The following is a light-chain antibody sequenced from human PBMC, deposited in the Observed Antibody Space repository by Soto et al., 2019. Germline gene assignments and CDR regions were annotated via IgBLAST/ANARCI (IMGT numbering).Light chain of an antibody. CDR1: SSDVGGYNY. CDR2: EVS. V-gene: IGLV2-14*01. Sequence: QAVVTQPASVSGSPGQSITISCTGTSSDVGGYNYFSWYQQHPGKAPKLMIYEVSNRPSGVSNRFSVSKSGNTASRTISGLQAEDEADYYCSSYKSSSTLAVFGTGTKLTVL. CDR3: SSYKSSSTLAV. J-gene: IGLJ1*01.